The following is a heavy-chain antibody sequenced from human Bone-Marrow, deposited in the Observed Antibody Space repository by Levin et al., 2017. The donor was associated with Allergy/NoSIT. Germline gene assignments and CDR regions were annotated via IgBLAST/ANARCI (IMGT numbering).Heavy chain of an antibody. V-gene: IGHV3-48*01. CDR2: ISSSGTSK. Sequence: GGSLRLSCVASGFSFSTSSMNWVRQAPGEGPQWLSFISSSGTSKYFADSVKGRFTISRDNAKNSLYLQMNNLRVEDTAVYYCARDTVLDCWGHGTLVAVSS. CDR1: GFSFSTSS. CDR3: ARDTVLDC. J-gene: IGHJ4*01.